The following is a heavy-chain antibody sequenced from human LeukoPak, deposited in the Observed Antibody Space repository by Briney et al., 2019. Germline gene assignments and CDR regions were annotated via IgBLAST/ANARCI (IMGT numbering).Heavy chain of an antibody. CDR1: GGSISSSSYY. Sequence: PSETLSLTCTVSGGSISSSSYYWGWIRQPPGKGLEWIGSIYYSGSTYYNPSLKSRVTISVDTSKNQFSLKLSSVTAADTAVYYCARGMYCSGGSCYYPGPWTGQDWFDPWGQGTLVTVSS. V-gene: IGHV4-39*07. CDR2: IYYSGST. CDR3: ARGMYCSGGSCYYPGPWTGQDWFDP. J-gene: IGHJ5*02. D-gene: IGHD2-15*01.